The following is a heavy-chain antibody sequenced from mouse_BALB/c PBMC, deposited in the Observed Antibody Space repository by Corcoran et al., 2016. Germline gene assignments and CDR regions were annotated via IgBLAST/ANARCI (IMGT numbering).Heavy chain of an antibody. CDR3: AREDYSY. V-gene: IGHV1-66*01. Sequence: QVQLQQSGPELVKPGASVKISCKASGYSFTSYYIHWVKQRPGQGLAWIGWIFPGSGNTKYNEKFKGKATLTADTSSSTAYMQLSSLTSEDSAVYFCAREDYSYWGQGTLVTVSA. CDR1: GYSFTSYY. D-gene: IGHD1-1*01. J-gene: IGHJ3*01. CDR2: IFPGSGNT.